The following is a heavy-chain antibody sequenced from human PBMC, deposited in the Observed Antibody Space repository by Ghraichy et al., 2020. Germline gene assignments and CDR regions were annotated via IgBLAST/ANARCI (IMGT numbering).Heavy chain of an antibody. D-gene: IGHD5-18*01. CDR2: VSSNGRNK. Sequence: GESLRLSCAASGFTFSDYYMSWIRQAPGKGLEWVSYVSSNGRNKYYADSVKGRFTILRDNAQNSLYLQMNSLRAEDTAVYYCARDRGYTYGFDAFDIWGQGTMATVSS. J-gene: IGHJ3*02. CDR1: GFTFSDYY. V-gene: IGHV3-11*01. CDR3: ARDRGYTYGFDAFDI.